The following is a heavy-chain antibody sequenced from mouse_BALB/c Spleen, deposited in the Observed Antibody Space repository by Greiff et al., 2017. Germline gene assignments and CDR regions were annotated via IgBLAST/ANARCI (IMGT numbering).Heavy chain of an antibody. CDR2: INPSTGYT. V-gene: IGHV1S26*01. J-gene: IGHJ2*01. D-gene: IGHD1-1*01. CDR3: AREVVGDY. CDR1: GFNIKDYY. Sequence: QVQLQQSGAELVRSGASVKLSCTASGFNIKDYYMHWVKQRPGQGLEWIGYINPSTGYTEYNQKFKDKATLTADKSSSTAYMQLSSLTSEDSAVYYCAREVVGDYWGQGTTLTVSS.